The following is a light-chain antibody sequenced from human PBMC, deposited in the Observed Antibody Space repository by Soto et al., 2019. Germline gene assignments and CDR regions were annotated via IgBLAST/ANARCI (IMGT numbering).Light chain of an antibody. Sequence: EIVLTQSPGTLSLSPGERATLSCRASQSVSSSYLAWYQQKPGQAPRLLIYGASSRATGIPDRFSGSGSGTDFTLTISRLEPEDFAVYYCQQYGSSPWTFGQWTKVESK. CDR3: QQYGSSPWT. CDR1: QSVSSSY. V-gene: IGKV3-20*01. J-gene: IGKJ1*01. CDR2: GAS.